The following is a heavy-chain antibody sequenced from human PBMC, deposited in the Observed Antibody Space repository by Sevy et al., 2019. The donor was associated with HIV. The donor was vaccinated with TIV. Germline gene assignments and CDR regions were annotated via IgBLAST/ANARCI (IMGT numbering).Heavy chain of an antibody. CDR3: ARDSYMNPGNLQH. Sequence: SETLSLTCTVSGGSLSSYYWSWIRQPPGKGLEYIGYVHYTGRTDYNPSLTSRVTMSLDTSKTHFSLTLNSVTAADTAVYYCARDSYMNPGNLQHWGQGALVTVSS. V-gene: IGHV4-59*13. CDR2: VHYTGRT. CDR1: GGSLSSYY. J-gene: IGHJ1*01.